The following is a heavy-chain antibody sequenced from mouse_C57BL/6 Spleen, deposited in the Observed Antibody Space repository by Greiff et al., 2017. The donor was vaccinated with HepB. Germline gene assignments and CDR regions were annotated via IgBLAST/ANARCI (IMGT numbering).Heavy chain of an antibody. CDR3: AREVWDAAMDY. CDR2: IYPRDGST. CDR1: GYTFTSYD. V-gene: IGHV1-85*01. D-gene: IGHD4-1*01. Sequence: QVQLKQSGPELVKPGASVKLSCKASGYTFTSYDINWVKQRPGQGLEWIGWIYPRDGSTKYNEKFKGKATLTVDTSSSTAYMELHSLTSEDSAVYFCAREVWDAAMDYWGQGTSVTVSS. J-gene: IGHJ4*01.